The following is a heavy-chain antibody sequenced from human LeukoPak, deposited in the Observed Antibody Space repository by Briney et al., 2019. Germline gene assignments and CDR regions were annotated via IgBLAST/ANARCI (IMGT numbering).Heavy chain of an antibody. J-gene: IGHJ4*02. CDR2: INAGNRNT. CDR1: GYTFTNYT. CDR3: ARALWNSGYPFDY. V-gene: IGHV1-3*01. Sequence: ASVKVSCKASGYTFTNYTINWVRQAPGQGLEWMGWINAGNRNTKYSQKIQGRVTITRDASASTAYMELSSLRSEDTAVYYCARALWNSGYPFDYWGQGTLVTVSS. D-gene: IGHD5-12*01.